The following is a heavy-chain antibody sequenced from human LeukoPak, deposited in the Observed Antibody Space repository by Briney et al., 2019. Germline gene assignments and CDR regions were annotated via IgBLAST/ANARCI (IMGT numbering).Heavy chain of an antibody. CDR1: RFTFSTSE. CDR2: ISSSGGTI. CDR3: ARKGDYDSSGYMDV. Sequence: WGSLRLSCAASRFTFSTSEMNWVRQAPGKGLEWVSYISSSGGTIYYADSVKGRFTISRDNAKNSLYLQMNSLRAEDTAVYYCARKGDYDSSGYMDVWGKGTTVTVSS. D-gene: IGHD3-22*01. V-gene: IGHV3-48*03. J-gene: IGHJ6*03.